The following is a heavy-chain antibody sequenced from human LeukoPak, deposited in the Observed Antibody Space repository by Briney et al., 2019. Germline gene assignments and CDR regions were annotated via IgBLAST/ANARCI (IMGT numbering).Heavy chain of an antibody. J-gene: IGHJ6*02. CDR3: ALRVDYYYYYGMDV. CDR2: MNPNSGNT. V-gene: IGHV1-8*01. Sequence: ASVKVSCKASGYTFTSYDINWVRQATGQGLEWMGWMNPNSGNTGYAQKSQGRVTMTRNTSISTAYMELSSLRSEDTAMYYCALRVDYYYYYGMDVWGQGTTVTVSS. CDR1: GYTFTSYD.